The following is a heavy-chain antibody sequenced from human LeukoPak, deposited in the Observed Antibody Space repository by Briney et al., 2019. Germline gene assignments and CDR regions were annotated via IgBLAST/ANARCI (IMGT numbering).Heavy chain of an antibody. D-gene: IGHD6-13*01. V-gene: IGHV3-23*01. CDR2: ISGSCGST. CDR3: ARGTSSSSWYWFDP. CDR1: GFTFSIYA. J-gene: IGHJ5*02. Sequence: GGSLRLSCAASGFTFSIYAMSWVRQAPGRGLEWVSAISGSCGSTYYADSVQGRFTISRENSKNTMYLQMNSLSAEDAAVYYCARGTSSSSWYWFDPWGQGTLVTVSS.